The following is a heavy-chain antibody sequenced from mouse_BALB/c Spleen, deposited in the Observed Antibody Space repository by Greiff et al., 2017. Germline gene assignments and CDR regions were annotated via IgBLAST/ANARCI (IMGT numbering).Heavy chain of an antibody. J-gene: IGHJ2*01. V-gene: IGHV2-6-7*01. Sequence: QVQLKESGPGLVAPSQSLSITCTVSGFSLTGYGVNWVRQPPGKGLEWLGMIWGDGSTDYNSALISRLSISKDNSKSQVFLKMNSLQTDDTARYYCARFATPYSFDYWGQGTTLTVSS. CDR2: IWGDGST. CDR3: ARFATPYSFDY. CDR1: GFSLTGYG.